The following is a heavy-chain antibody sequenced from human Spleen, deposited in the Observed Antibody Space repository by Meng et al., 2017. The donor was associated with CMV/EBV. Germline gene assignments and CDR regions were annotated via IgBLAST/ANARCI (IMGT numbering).Heavy chain of an antibody. V-gene: IGHV3-48*04. CDR3: ARGDCTSTNCYKGLYYYYNGMDV. J-gene: IGHJ6*02. D-gene: IGHD2-2*02. CDR2: ISSSSGTI. CDR1: GFTSSSYT. Sequence: GGSLRLSCAASGFTSSSYTMDWVRQAPGKGLEWISYISSSSGTIYYADSVKGRFTISRDNAKNSLYLQMNSLRADDTALYYCARGDCTSTNCYKGLYYYYNGMDVWGQGTTVTVSS.